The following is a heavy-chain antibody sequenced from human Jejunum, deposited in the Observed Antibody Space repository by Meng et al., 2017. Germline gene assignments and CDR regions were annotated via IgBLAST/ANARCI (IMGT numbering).Heavy chain of an antibody. CDR1: GGSFSGYY. Sequence: SETLSLTCAVYGGSFSGYYWSWIRQPPGKGLEWIGEINHSGITYYNPSLKSRVTISVDKSKNQFSLRLSFVTAADTAVYYCAKYSRGFDSWGQGTLVTVSS. V-gene: IGHV4-34*01. D-gene: IGHD2-15*01. CDR2: INHSGIT. CDR3: AKYSRGFDS. J-gene: IGHJ4*02.